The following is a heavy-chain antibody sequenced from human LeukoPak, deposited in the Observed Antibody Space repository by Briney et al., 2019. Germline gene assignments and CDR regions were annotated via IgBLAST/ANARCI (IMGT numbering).Heavy chain of an antibody. CDR2: IYYSGST. V-gene: IGHV4-30-4*01. D-gene: IGHD4-17*01. CDR1: GGSISSGDYY. J-gene: IGHJ4*02. Sequence: SETLSLTCTVSGGSISSGDYYWSWTRQPPGKGLEWIGYIYYSGSTYYNPSLKSRVTISVDTSKNQFSLKLSSVTAADTAVYYCAREDYGDSQPFDYWGQGTLVTVSS. CDR3: AREDYGDSQPFDY.